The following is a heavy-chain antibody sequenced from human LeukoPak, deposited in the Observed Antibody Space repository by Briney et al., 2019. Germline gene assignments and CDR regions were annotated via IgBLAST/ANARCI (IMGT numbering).Heavy chain of an antibody. J-gene: IGHJ4*02. V-gene: IGHV3-33*01. CDR2: IWYDGSNK. CDR1: GFTFSSYG. Sequence: PGGSLRLSCAASGFTFSSYGMHWVRQAPGKGLEWVAVIWYDGSNKYYADSVKGRFTISRDNSKNTLYLQMNSPRAEDTAVYYCARVVTESFFDYWGQGTLVTVSS. CDR3: ARVVTESFFDY. D-gene: IGHD1-14*01.